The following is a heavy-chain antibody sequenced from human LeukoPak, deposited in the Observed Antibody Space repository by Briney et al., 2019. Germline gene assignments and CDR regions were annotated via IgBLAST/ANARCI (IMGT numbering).Heavy chain of an antibody. CDR1: GGSISSSSYY. CDR3: ASNTKGDKDGYNFHDPFDY. CDR2: IYYSGST. V-gene: IGHV4-39*01. Sequence: PSETLSLTCTVSGGSISSSSYYWGWIRQPPGKGLEWIGSIYYSGSTYYNPSLKSRVTISVDTSKNQFSLKLSSVTAADTAVYYCASNTKGDKDGYNFHDPFDYWGQGTLVTVSS. D-gene: IGHD5-24*01. J-gene: IGHJ4*02.